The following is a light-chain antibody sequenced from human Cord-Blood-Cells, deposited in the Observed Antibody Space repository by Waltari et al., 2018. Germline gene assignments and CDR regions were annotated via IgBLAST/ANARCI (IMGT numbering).Light chain of an antibody. J-gene: IGLJ2*01. CDR3: CSYAGSSTFVV. CDR1: SSDVGRYTL. V-gene: IGLV2-23*03. Sequence: QSALTQPASVSGSPGQSFTISCTVTSSDVGRYTLVSWYQHHPGKAPKLMIYEGSKRTSGVSNRVSGSKSGNTASLTISGLQAEYEADYYCCSYAGSSTFVVFGGGTKLTVL. CDR2: EGS.